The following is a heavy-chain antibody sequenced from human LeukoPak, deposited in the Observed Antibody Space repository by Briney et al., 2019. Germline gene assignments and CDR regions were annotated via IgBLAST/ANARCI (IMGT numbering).Heavy chain of an antibody. CDR1: GGSISSSSYY. Sequence: KPSETLSLTCTVSGGSISSSSYYWGWIRQPPGKGLEWIGSIYYSGSTYYNPSLRSRVTISVDTSKNQFSLKLSSVTAADTAVYYCARSDTAMVYFDYWGQGTLVTVSS. V-gene: IGHV4-39*07. D-gene: IGHD5-18*01. CDR3: ARSDTAMVYFDY. CDR2: IYYSGST. J-gene: IGHJ4*02.